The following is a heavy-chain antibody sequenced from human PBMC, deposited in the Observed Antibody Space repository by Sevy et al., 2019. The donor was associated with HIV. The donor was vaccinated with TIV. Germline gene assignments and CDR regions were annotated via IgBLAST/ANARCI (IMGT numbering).Heavy chain of an antibody. D-gene: IGHD5-18*01. Sequence: GGSLRLSCAVSGFTFSSYAMSWVRQAPGKGLEWVSAISGSGGSTYYADSVKGRFTISRDNSKNTLYLQTNSLRAEDTAVYYCAKGSKTWIQLWSEFDYWGQGTLVTVSS. CDR2: ISGSGGST. V-gene: IGHV3-23*01. CDR3: AKGSKTWIQLWSEFDY. CDR1: GFTFSSYA. J-gene: IGHJ4*02.